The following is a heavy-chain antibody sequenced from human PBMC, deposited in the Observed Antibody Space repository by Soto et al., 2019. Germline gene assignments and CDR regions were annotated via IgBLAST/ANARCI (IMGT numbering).Heavy chain of an antibody. Sequence: QVQLVESGGGVVQPGRSLRLSCAASGFTFSSYAMHWVRQAPGKGLEWVAVISYDGSNKYYADSVKGRFTISRDNSKNTLYLQMNSLRAEDTAVYYCARSGGGGGLPYYFDYWGQGTLVIVSS. D-gene: IGHD2-21*01. CDR3: ARSGGGGGLPYYFDY. CDR2: ISYDGSNK. J-gene: IGHJ4*02. CDR1: GFTFSSYA. V-gene: IGHV3-30-3*01.